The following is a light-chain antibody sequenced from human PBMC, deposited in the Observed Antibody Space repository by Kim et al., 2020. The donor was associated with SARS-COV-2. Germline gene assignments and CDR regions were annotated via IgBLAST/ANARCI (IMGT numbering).Light chain of an antibody. CDR1: SSNIGNNY. J-gene: IGLJ2*01. CDR3: GTRDDSLSSVV. V-gene: IGLV1-51*01. Sequence: QSVLTQPPSVSAAPGQKVTISCSGSSSNIGNNYVSWYQQLPGTAPKLLIYDNNKRPSGIPDRFSGSTSGTSATLGITGLQTGDEADYYCGTRDDSLSSVVFGGGTKLTVL. CDR2: DNN.